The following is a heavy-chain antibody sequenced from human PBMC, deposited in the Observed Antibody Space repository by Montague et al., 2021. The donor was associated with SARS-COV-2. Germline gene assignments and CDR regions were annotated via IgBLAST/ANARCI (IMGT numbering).Heavy chain of an antibody. Sequence: SETLSLTCAVYGGSFSGYYWSWIRQPPGKGLEWIGEISHSGSTNYNPSLKSRLTISIDTSKNQFSLMLSSVTAADTAVYYCARFAHRLLFIAFYYGMDVWGQGTTVTVSS. CDR1: GGSFSGYY. CDR3: ARFAHRLLFIAFYYGMDV. CDR2: ISHSGST. V-gene: IGHV4-34*01. J-gene: IGHJ6*02. D-gene: IGHD2-2*01.